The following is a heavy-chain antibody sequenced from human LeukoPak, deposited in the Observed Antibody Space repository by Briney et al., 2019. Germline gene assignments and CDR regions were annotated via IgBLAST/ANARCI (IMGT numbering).Heavy chain of an antibody. V-gene: IGHV1-24*01. CDR2: FDPEDGET. D-gene: IGHD3-22*01. CDR3: ATSDSSGYSAFDI. J-gene: IGHJ3*02. CDR1: GYTLTELS. Sequence: ASVKVSCKISGYTLTELSMHWVRQAPGKGLEWMGGFDPEDGETIFAQKFQGRVTMTEDTSTDTAYMQLSSLRSEDTAVYYCATSDSSGYSAFDIWGQGTMVTVSS.